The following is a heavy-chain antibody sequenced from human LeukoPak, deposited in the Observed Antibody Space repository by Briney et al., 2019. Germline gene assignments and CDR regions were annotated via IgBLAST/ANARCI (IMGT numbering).Heavy chain of an antibody. J-gene: IGHJ5*02. CDR3: ARDWYYYGSGSYLGTNWFDP. CDR1: GGSISSSNW. D-gene: IGHD3-10*01. CDR2: IYHSGST. Sequence: SETLSLTCAVSGGSISSSNWWSWVRQPPGKGLEWIGEIYHSGSTYYNPSLKSRVTISVDTSKNQFSLKLSSVTAADTAVYYCARDWYYYGSGSYLGTNWFDPWGQGTLVTVSS. V-gene: IGHV4-4*02.